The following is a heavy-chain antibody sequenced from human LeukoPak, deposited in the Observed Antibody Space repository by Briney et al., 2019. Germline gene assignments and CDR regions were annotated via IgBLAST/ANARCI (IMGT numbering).Heavy chain of an antibody. CDR2: ISGSGGIT. Sequence: GGSLRLSCAASGFTFSSYAMSWDRQAPGKVLEWVSAISGSGGITSYADSVKGRFTISRDNSKNTLYLQMNSLRAEDTAVYYCAKGDTTWELPHDYWGQGTLVTVSS. J-gene: IGHJ4*02. CDR3: AKGDTTWELPHDY. CDR1: GFTFSSYA. D-gene: IGHD1-26*01. V-gene: IGHV3-23*01.